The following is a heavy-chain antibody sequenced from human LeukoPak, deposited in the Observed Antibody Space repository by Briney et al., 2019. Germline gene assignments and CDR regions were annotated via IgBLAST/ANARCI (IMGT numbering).Heavy chain of an antibody. CDR3: VIGKAVAATAFDY. Sequence: GGSLRLSCAASGFTFTSYCMNWVRQAPGKGLEWVSSISSSSTYIYYADSVKGRFTISRDNAKNSLYLQMNSLRAEDTAVYYCVIGKAVAATAFDYWGQGTLVTVSS. V-gene: IGHV3-21*01. D-gene: IGHD6-19*01. CDR1: GFTFTSYC. J-gene: IGHJ4*02. CDR2: ISSSSTYI.